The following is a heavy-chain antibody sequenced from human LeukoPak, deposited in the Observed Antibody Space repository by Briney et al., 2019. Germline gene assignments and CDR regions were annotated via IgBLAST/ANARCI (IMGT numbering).Heavy chain of an antibody. J-gene: IGHJ6*02. Sequence: KTSETLSLTCVVYGGSLSGYCWSWIRQPPGKGLEWIGDINHSGSTNYSPSLNSRVTISVDTSKNHLSLRLISVTAADAAVYYCARVSRNPGACYYDRSGYYQPYYYGMDVWGQGTTVTVSS. CDR2: INHSGST. D-gene: IGHD3-22*01. CDR1: GGSLSGYC. CDR3: ARVSRNPGACYYDRSGYYQPYYYGMDV. V-gene: IGHV4-34*01.